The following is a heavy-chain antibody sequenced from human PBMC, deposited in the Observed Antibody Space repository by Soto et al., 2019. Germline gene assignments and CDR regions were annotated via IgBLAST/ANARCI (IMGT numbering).Heavy chain of an antibody. J-gene: IGHJ6*02. CDR1: GFTFSSYG. CDR2: ISYDGSNK. V-gene: IGHV3-30*03. Sequence: GGSLRLSCAASGFTFSSYGMHWVRQAPGKGLEWVAVISYDGSNKYYADSVKGRFTISRDNSKNTLYLQMNSLRAEDTAVYYCALELFSQRDYYYYGMDVWGQGTPVTVYS. CDR3: ALELFSQRDYYYYGMDV. D-gene: IGHD1-7*01.